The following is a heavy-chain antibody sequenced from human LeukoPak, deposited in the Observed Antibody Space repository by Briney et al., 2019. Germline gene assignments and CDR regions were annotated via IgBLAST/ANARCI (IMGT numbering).Heavy chain of an antibody. V-gene: IGHV3-21*01. CDR3: ARDVTQYCSGGTCSAFDI. CDR2: ISGSSSYI. Sequence: GGSLRLSCAASGFTFSSYGMSWVRQAPGKGLEWVSSISGSSSYIYYADSVKGRFTISRNNAKNSLFLQMNSLRAEDTAVYYCARDVTQYCSGGTCSAFDIWGQGTMVTVSS. D-gene: IGHD2-15*01. J-gene: IGHJ3*02. CDR1: GFTFSSYG.